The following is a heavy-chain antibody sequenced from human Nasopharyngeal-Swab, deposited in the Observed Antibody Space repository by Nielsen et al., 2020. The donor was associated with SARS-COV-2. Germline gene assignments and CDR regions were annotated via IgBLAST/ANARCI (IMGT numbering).Heavy chain of an antibody. D-gene: IGHD2-8*02. CDR2: INPSGGNT. Sequence: ASVKVSCKASGYTFTNHFMHWVRQAPGQGLEWMGMINPSGGNTGYAQKFQGRVTMTRDTSITTAYMELSSLRSEDTAVYYCVRPRYCSAASCDRHSGVGLFDYWGQGTLVTVSS. CDR1: GYTFTNHF. CDR3: VRPRYCSAASCDRHSGVGLFDY. J-gene: IGHJ4*02. V-gene: IGHV1-46*01.